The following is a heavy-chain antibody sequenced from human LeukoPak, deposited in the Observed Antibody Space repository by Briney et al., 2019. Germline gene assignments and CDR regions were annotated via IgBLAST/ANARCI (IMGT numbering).Heavy chain of an antibody. D-gene: IGHD2-21*01. Sequence: QPGGSLGLSCAASGFTLGDFWMSWVRPAPGKGLGWVANINQVGDSLSYVTSVRGRFTISRDNAKNALFLQMSSLRAEDTAIYYCAREFVVEPKSSFDHWGQGTLVTVSS. CDR1: GFTLGDFW. CDR2: INQVGDSL. V-gene: IGHV3-7*03. CDR3: AREFVVEPKSSFDH. J-gene: IGHJ4*02.